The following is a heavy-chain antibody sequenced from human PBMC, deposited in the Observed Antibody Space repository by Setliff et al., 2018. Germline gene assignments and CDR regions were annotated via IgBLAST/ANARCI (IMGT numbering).Heavy chain of an antibody. CDR3: AKDPNYYDSSGYPGYFDY. CDR2: ISGSGGST. V-gene: IGHV3-23*01. Sequence: PGGSLRLSCAASGFTFSSYAMSWVRQAPGKGLGWVSAISGSGGSTYYADSVKGRFTISRDNSKNTLYLQMNSLRAEDTAVYYCAKDPNYYDSSGYPGYFDYWGQGTLVTVSS. J-gene: IGHJ4*02. D-gene: IGHD3-22*01. CDR1: GFTFSSYA.